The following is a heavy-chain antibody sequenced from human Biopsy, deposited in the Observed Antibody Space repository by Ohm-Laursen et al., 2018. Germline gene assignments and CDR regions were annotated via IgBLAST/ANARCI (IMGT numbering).Heavy chain of an antibody. D-gene: IGHD4-17*01. Sequence: VASVKVSCKVYGYPFITYGISWVRQAPGQGLEWMGWISAYNGHTKFARKFQDRVTMTTDTSTTTAYMDLRSLRSDDTAVYYCARDPHGEGRDYGSYFDYWSQGTLVTVSS. CDR1: GYPFITYG. CDR3: ARDPHGEGRDYGSYFDY. CDR2: ISAYNGHT. V-gene: IGHV1-18*01. J-gene: IGHJ4*02.